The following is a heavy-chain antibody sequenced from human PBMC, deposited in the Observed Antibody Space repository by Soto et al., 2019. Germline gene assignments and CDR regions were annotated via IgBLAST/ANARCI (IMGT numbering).Heavy chain of an antibody. CDR2: IYYSGST. Sequence: QVQLQESGPGLVKPSQTLSLTCTVSGASISSGGYYWTWIRQSPGKGLEWIGYIYYSGSTYYNPSLESRVAISLDTSRSRFSLTLHSVTAADTAIYYCARDRHNNFFDPWGQGTLVTVSS. D-gene: IGHD6-6*01. J-gene: IGHJ5*02. V-gene: IGHV4-31*03. CDR3: ARDRHNNFFDP. CDR1: GASISSGGYY.